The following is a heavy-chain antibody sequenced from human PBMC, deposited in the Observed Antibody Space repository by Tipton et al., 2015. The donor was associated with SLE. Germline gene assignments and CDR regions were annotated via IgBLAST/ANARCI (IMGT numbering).Heavy chain of an antibody. CDR1: GGSISSYY. D-gene: IGHD3-22*01. Sequence: TLSLTCTVSGGSISSYYWRWIRQPPGKGLEWIGYIYYSGSTNYNPSLKSRVTISVDTSTNQFSLKLSSVTAADTAVYYCARVSYDSSGYYFDYWGQGTLVTVSS. V-gene: IGHV4-59*01. J-gene: IGHJ4*02. CDR3: ARVSYDSSGYYFDY. CDR2: IYYSGST.